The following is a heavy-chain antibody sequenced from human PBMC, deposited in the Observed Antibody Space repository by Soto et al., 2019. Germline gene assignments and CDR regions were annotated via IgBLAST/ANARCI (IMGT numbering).Heavy chain of an antibody. CDR3: ARAVGATVDYFDY. CDR2: IYYSGST. Sequence: SETLSLTCTVSGGSISSYYWSWIRQPPGKGLEWIGYIYYSGSTNYNPSLKSRVTISVDTSKNQFSLKLSSVTAADTAVYYCARAVGATVDYFDYWGQGTLVTVSS. V-gene: IGHV4-59*01. D-gene: IGHD1-26*01. CDR1: GGSISSYY. J-gene: IGHJ4*02.